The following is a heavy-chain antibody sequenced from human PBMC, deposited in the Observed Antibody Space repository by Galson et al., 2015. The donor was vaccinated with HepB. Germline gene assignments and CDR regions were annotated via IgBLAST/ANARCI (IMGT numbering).Heavy chain of an antibody. Sequence: SVKVSCKASGYTLTGYYMHWVRQAPGQGLEWMGWINPNSGGTNYAQKFQGWVTMTRDTSISPAYMELSRLRSDDTAVYYCARGGYCTNGVCATFDPWGQGTLVTVSS. D-gene: IGHD2-8*01. CDR1: GYTLTGYY. J-gene: IGHJ5*02. CDR3: ARGGYCTNGVCATFDP. CDR2: INPNSGGT. V-gene: IGHV1-2*04.